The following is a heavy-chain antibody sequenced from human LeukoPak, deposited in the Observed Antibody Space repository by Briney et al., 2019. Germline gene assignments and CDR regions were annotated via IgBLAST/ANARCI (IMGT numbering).Heavy chain of an antibody. D-gene: IGHD6-6*01. CDR3: ARGVSIAARPFDY. J-gene: IGHJ4*02. V-gene: IGHV4-34*01. CDR1: GGSFSGYY. CDR2: INHSGST. Sequence: PSETLSLTCAVYGGSFSGYYWGWIRQPPGKGLEWIGEINHSGSTNYNPSLKSRVTISVDTSKNQFSLKLSSVTAADTAVYYCARGVSIAARPFDYWGQGTLVTVSS.